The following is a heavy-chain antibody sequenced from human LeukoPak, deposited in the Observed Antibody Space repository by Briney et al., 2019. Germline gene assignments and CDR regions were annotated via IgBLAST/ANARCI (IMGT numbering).Heavy chain of an antibody. CDR2: INYNGSRI. Sequence: GGSLRLSCAASAFTFSNYWMNWVRQAPGKGLVWVSRINYNGSRITYADSVKGRFTISRDNPKNTLYLQMNSLRVEDTAVYYCARPIAAPLSFYGMDVWGQGTTVTVSS. CDR1: AFTFSNYW. V-gene: IGHV3-74*03. J-gene: IGHJ6*02. CDR3: ARPIAAPLSFYGMDV. D-gene: IGHD6-6*01.